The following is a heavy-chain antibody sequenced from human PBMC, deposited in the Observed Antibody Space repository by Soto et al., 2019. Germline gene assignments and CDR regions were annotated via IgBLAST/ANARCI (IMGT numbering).Heavy chain of an antibody. V-gene: IGHV3-7*03. Sequence: EVQLVESGGGLVQPGGSLRLSCAASGFTFSLYDMSWVRQAPGKGLEWVANIKQDGSSMYYVDSVKGRFTISRDNAKNSLYLQMNSLRVEDTAVYYCARDESGVYINYRFDYWGQGTLVTVSS. CDR2: IKQDGSSM. J-gene: IGHJ4*02. D-gene: IGHD3-16*02. CDR3: ARDESGVYINYRFDY. CDR1: GFTFSLYD.